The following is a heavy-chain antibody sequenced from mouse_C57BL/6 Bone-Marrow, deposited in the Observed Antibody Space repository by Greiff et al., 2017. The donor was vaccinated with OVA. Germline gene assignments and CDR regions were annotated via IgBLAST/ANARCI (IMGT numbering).Heavy chain of an antibody. CDR1: GFTFSDYY. CDR2: ISNGGGST. V-gene: IGHV5-12*01. Sequence: EVQLVESGGGLVQPGGSLKLSCAASGFTFSDYYMYWVRQTPEKRLEWVAYISNGGGSTYYPDTVKGRFTISRDNAKNTLYLQMSRLKSEDTAMYYCARTYEGPFDYWGQGTTLTVSS. J-gene: IGHJ2*01. D-gene: IGHD2-3*01. CDR3: ARTYEGPFDY.